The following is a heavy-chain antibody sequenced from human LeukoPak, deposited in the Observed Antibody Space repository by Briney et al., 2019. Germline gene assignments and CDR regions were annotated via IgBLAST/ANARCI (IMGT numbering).Heavy chain of an antibody. D-gene: IGHD3-10*01. J-gene: IGHJ4*02. CDR2: IKSKGDGETT. CDR1: GFTFTNAW. Sequence: NPGGSLRLSCAASGFTFTNAWMSWVRQAPGKGLEWVGRIKSKGDGETTDYTAPVEGRFTMSRDDSKATLYLQMNYVIVEDTAVYFCATDLGLTMIRGVLVSWGQGALVSVSP. CDR3: ATDLGLTMIRGVLVS. V-gene: IGHV3-15*01.